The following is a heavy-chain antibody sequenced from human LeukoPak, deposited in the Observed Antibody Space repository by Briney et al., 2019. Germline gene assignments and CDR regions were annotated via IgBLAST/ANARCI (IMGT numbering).Heavy chain of an antibody. CDR2: IYYSGST. D-gene: IGHD3-22*01. Sequence: SETLSLTCTVSGDSISSYYWNWIRQPPGKGLEWIGYIYYSGSTNYNPSLKSRVTISVDTSKNQFSLKLSSVTAADTAVYYYARVYDSSGYYYPIDYWGQGTLVTVSS. J-gene: IGHJ4*02. CDR1: GDSISSYY. CDR3: ARVYDSSGYYYPIDY. V-gene: IGHV4-59*01.